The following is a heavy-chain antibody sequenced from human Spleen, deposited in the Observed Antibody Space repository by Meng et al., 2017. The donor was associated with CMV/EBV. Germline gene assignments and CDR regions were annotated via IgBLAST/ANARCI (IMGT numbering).Heavy chain of an antibody. V-gene: IGHV3-9*01. CDR3: AKDMQWELFADLDF. Sequence: SLKISCAASGFTFDDYAMHWVRQIPGKGVEWVSGISWNSGRIAYADSVKGRFSISRDNAKNSLYLQMSSLRGEDTACYSCAKDMQWELFADLDFWGQGTLVTVSS. D-gene: IGHD1-26*01. CDR1: GFTFDDYA. J-gene: IGHJ4*02. CDR2: ISWNSGRI.